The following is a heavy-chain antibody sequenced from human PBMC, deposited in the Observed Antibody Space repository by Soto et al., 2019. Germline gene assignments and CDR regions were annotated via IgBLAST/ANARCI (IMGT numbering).Heavy chain of an antibody. CDR1: GFTFSSYS. J-gene: IGHJ4*02. CDR2: ISSSSSYI. V-gene: IGHV3-21*01. CDR3: ARGNANTAMVFGY. D-gene: IGHD5-18*01. Sequence: GGSLRLSCAASGFTFSSYSMNWVRQAPGKGLEWVSSISSSSSYIYYADSVKGRFTISRDNAKNSLYLQMNSLRAEDTAVYYCARGNANTAMVFGYWGQGTLGTVSS.